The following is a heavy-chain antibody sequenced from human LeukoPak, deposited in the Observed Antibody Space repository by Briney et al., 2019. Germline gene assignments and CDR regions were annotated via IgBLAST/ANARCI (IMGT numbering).Heavy chain of an antibody. V-gene: IGHV3-23*01. CDR2: ISGTGGST. J-gene: IGHJ4*02. D-gene: IGHD3-22*01. CDR3: AKTYYYDSSGYYYAHFDY. Sequence: PGGSLRLSCAVSGFTVSSNYMSWVRQPPGKGLEWVSAISGTGGSTYYADSVKGRFTISRDNSNNTLYLQMNSLRAEDTAVYYCAKTYYYDSSGYYYAHFDYWGQGTLVTVSS. CDR1: GFTVSSNY.